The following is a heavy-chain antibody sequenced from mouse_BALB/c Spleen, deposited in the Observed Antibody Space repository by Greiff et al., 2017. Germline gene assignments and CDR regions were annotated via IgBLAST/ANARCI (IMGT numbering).Heavy chain of an antibody. D-gene: IGHD2-3*01. CDR2: ISYSGST. CDR1: GYSITSDYA. Sequence: EVKLEESGPGLVKPSQSLSLTCTVTGYSITSDYAWNWIRQFPGNKLEWMGYISYSGSTSYNPSLKSRISITRDTSKNQFFLQLNSVTTEDTATYYCARDVDDGYSFAYWGQGTLVTVSA. J-gene: IGHJ3*01. V-gene: IGHV3-2*02. CDR3: ARDVDDGYSFAY.